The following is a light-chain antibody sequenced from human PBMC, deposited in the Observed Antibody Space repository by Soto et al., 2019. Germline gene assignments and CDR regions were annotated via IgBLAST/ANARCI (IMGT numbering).Light chain of an antibody. V-gene: IGKV3-15*01. Sequence: EVVLTQSPGTLSLSPGEKATLSCRASQRVSSRSLAWYQQQPRQDPRLLIYGASSRATGIPARFSGSGSGTEFTLTINSLQSEDFAVYYCQQYYNWPRVTFGGGTKVDIK. J-gene: IGKJ4*01. CDR2: GAS. CDR1: QRVSSRS. CDR3: QQYYNWPRVT.